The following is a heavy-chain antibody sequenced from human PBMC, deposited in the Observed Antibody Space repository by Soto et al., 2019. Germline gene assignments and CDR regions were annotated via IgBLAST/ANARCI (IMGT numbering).Heavy chain of an antibody. D-gene: IGHD3-9*01. CDR1: GFTFSDYY. J-gene: IGHJ3*02. V-gene: IGHV3-11*05. Sequence: PGGSLRLSCAASGFTFSDYYMSWIRQAPGKGLEWVSYISSSNSYTNYADSVKGRFTISRDNAKNSLYLQMNSLRAEDTAVYYRARDADILTGSDAFDIWGQGTMVTVSS. CDR3: ARDADILTGSDAFDI. CDR2: ISSSNSYT.